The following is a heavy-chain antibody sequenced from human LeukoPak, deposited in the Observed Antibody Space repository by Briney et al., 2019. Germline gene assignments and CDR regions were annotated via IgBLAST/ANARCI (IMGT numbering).Heavy chain of an antibody. CDR3: ATVKRAYSSSFDP. CDR1: GFTFSDYY. D-gene: IGHD6-6*01. Sequence: GGSLRLSCAASGFTFSDYYMSWIRQAPGKGLEWVSYISSSGSTIYYADSVKGRFTISRDNAKNSLYLQMNSLRAEDTAVYYCATVKRAYSSSFDPWGQGTLVTVSS. CDR2: ISSSGSTI. V-gene: IGHV3-11*04. J-gene: IGHJ5*02.